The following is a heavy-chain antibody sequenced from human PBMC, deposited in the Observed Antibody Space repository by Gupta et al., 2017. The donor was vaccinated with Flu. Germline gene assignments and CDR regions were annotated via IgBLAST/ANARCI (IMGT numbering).Heavy chain of an antibody. CDR1: GFPFDDYA. J-gene: IGHJ4*02. CDR3: AKVEWFGDTHYFDH. Sequence: EVHLVESGGGLVQPGRSLTLSCAASGFPFDDYAMHWVRQAPGQGLEWVSSISWNGGNIDFADSVKGRFTISRDNAKNSLYLHMNSLRPEDTALYYCAKVEWFGDTHYFDHWGQGTLVTVSS. CDR2: ISWNGGNI. V-gene: IGHV3-9*01. D-gene: IGHD3-10*01.